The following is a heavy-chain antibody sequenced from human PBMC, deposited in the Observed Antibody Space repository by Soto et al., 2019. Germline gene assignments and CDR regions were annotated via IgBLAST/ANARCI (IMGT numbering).Heavy chain of an antibody. D-gene: IGHD4-17*01. CDR1: GGSVSSGSYY. CDR2: IYYSGST. Sequence: KPSETLSLTCTVSGGSVSSGSYYWSWIRQPPGKGLEWIGYIYYSGSTNYNPSLKSRVTISVDTSKNQFSLKLSSVTAADTAVYYCARETVTNCFDPWGQGTLVTVSS. CDR3: ARETVTNCFDP. J-gene: IGHJ5*02. V-gene: IGHV4-61*01.